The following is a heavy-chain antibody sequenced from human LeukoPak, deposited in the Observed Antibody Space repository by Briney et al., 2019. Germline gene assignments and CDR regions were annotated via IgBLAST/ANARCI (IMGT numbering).Heavy chain of an antibody. J-gene: IGHJ4*02. CDR3: AGRTVDTGPDY. CDR2: INHSGST. D-gene: IGHD5-18*01. CDR1: GVSFSGYY. Sequence: PSETLSRTCAVYGVSFSGYYWSWIRQSPGKGLEWIGEINHSGSTNYNPSLQSRVTISVDTSKNQFSLKLSSVTAADTAVYYCAGRTVDTGPDYWGQGTLVTVSS. V-gene: IGHV4-34*01.